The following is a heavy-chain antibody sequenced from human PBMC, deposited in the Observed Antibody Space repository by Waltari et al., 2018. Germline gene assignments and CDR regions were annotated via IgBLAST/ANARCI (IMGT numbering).Heavy chain of an antibody. CDR1: GGSIRRNYN. CDR3: GRIAFGDDGGYFQY. Sequence: QVQLQESGPGLVKPSETLSLPCTVSGGSIRRNYNWGWIRQPPGKGLEWMGNMQYRGSTFYNPSLESRVTISLDTSRNQFSLRLSSVYAADTAVYFCGRIAFGDDGGYFQYWGQGTLVTVSS. D-gene: IGHD4-17*01. V-gene: IGHV4-39*01. J-gene: IGHJ1*01. CDR2: MQYRGST.